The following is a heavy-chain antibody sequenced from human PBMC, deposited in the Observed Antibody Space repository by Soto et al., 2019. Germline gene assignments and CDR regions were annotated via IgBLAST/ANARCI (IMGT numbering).Heavy chain of an antibody. J-gene: IGHJ5*02. CDR2: IYYSGST. Sequence: SETLSLTCTVSGGSISSYYWSWIRQPPGKGLEWIGYIYYSGSTNYNPSLKSRVTISVDTSKNQFSLKLSSVTAADTAVYYCAREGDDLTDWFDPWGQGTLVTVSS. V-gene: IGHV4-59*01. D-gene: IGHD3-10*01. CDR3: AREGDDLTDWFDP. CDR1: GGSISSYY.